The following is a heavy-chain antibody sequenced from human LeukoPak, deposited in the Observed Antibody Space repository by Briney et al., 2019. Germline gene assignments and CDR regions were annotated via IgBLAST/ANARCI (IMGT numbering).Heavy chain of an antibody. CDR3: ARAQDWEYYFDY. V-gene: IGHV1-69*13. CDR1: GYTFTSYA. Sequence: SVKVSCKASGYTFTSYAISWVRQAPGQGLEWMGGIIPIFGTANYAQKFQGRVTITADESTSTAYMELSSLRSEDTAVYYCARAQDWEYYFDYWGQGTLVTVSS. CDR2: IIPIFGTA. D-gene: IGHD1-26*01. J-gene: IGHJ4*02.